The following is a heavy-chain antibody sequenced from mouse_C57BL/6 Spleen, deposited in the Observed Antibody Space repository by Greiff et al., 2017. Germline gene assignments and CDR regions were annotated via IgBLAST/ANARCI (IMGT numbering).Heavy chain of an antibody. CDR1: GYTFTDYY. V-gene: IGHV1-19*01. J-gene: IGHJ4*01. Sequence: EVQLQQSGPVLVKPGASVKMSCKASGYTFTDYYMNWVKQSHGKSLEWIGVINPYNGGTSYNQKFKGKATLTVDTSSSTAYMELNSLTSEDAAVYYCARRLGRGAMDYWGQGTSVTVSS. CDR2: INPYNGGT. CDR3: ARRLGRGAMDY. D-gene: IGHD4-1*01.